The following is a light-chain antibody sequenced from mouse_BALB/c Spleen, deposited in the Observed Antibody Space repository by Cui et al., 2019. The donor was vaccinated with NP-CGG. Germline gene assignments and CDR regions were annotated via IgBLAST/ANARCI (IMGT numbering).Light chain of an antibody. V-gene: IGLV1*01. CDR3: ALWYSNHWV. J-gene: IGLJ1*01. Sequence: QAVVTPESALTTSPGKTVTLTCRSSTGAVTINNYANWVQEKPDHLFTGLIGGTNNRAPGVPARFSGSLIGDKAALTITGAQTEDEAIYFCALWYSNHWVFGGGTKLTVL. CDR1: TGAVTINNY. CDR2: GTN.